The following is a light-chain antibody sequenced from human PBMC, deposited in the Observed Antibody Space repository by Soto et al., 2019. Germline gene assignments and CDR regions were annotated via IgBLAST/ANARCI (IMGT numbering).Light chain of an antibody. V-gene: IGLV7-43*01. CDR3: LLYFGGAV. Sequence: QAVVTQEPSLTVSPGGTVTLTSASSTGAVTSNNHPNWFQQKPGHTPRTLIYSTNKKHSWTPARFPGSLLGGKAALTLSGVKPEDEADYYCLLYFGGAVFGGGTKRTVL. CDR2: STN. J-gene: IGLJ2*01. CDR1: TGAVTSNNH.